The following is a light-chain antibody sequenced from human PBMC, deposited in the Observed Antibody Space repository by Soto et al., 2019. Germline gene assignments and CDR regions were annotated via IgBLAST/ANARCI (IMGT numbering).Light chain of an antibody. V-gene: IGKV3-11*01. CDR2: DAS. CDR3: QQRSNWLT. Sequence: EIVLTQSPATLSLSPGERATLSCRASQSVSSYLAWYQQKPGQAPRLLIYDASNRATGIPARFSGSGSGTDFTLTIISLEPEDFAVYYCQQRSNWLTFGGGTKV. J-gene: IGKJ4*01. CDR1: QSVSSY.